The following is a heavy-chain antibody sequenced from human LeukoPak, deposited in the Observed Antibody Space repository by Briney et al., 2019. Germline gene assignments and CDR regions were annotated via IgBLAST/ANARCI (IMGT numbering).Heavy chain of an antibody. D-gene: IGHD5-24*01. CDR3: AREGDGYNGVAFDI. CDR1: GGSISSYY. J-gene: IGHJ3*02. CDR2: IYYSGSN. V-gene: IGHV4-59*01. Sequence: SETLSLTCTVSGGSISSYYWSWIRQPPGKGREWIGYIYYSGSNNYNPSLKRRATISVDTSKNQFSLKLSSVTAADTAVYYCAREGDGYNGVAFDIWGQGTMVTVSS.